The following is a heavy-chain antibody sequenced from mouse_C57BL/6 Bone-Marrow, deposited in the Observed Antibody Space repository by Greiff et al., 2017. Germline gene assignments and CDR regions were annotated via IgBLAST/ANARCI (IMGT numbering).Heavy chain of an antibody. CDR1: GYTFTDYY. CDR2: IYPGSGNT. CDR3: ARWGTPDY. J-gene: IGHJ2*01. Sequence: VQLQQSGAELVRPGASVKLSCKASGYTFTDYYINWVKQRPGQGLEWIARIYPGSGNTYYNEKFKGKATLTAEKSSSTAYMQLSSLTSDDSAVYFCARWGTPDYWGQGTTLTVSS. V-gene: IGHV1-76*01. D-gene: IGHD2-14*01.